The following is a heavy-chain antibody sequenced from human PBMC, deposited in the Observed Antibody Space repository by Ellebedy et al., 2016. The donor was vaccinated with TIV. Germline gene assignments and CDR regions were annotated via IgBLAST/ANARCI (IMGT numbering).Heavy chain of an antibody. CDR3: TRFEIISGGGYGMDV. Sequence: GGSLRLXCAASGFTFSRYDMHWVRQSTRKGLEWVASIDNAGDTYYPGSVKGRFTISRENAKNSLCLQMNSLRVEDTAVYYCTRFEIISGGGYGMDVWGQGTTVTVSS. CDR2: IDNAGDT. CDR1: GFTFSRYD. V-gene: IGHV3-13*01. J-gene: IGHJ6*02. D-gene: IGHD3-16*01.